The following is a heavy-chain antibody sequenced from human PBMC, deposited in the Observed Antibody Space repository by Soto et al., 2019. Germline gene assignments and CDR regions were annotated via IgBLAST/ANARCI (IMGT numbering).Heavy chain of an antibody. Sequence: EVQLVESGGGLVQPGGSLTLACAGSGFKFSSYEMNWVRQAPGKGLEWLSVILPSCDIIYYADSIKGRFTISRDNAKNLLYPHMNSLRVEDTAIYYCATRLSVSYGPLFDQWGQGTLVTVSS. CDR3: ATRLSVSYGPLFDQ. CDR2: ILPSCDII. V-gene: IGHV3-48*03. CDR1: GFKFSSYE. J-gene: IGHJ4*02. D-gene: IGHD3-16*01.